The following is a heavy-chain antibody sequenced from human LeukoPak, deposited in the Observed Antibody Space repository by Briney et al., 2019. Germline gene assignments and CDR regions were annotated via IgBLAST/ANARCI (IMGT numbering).Heavy chain of an antibody. CDR1: GFTFSGSA. CDR2: IRSKANSYAT. V-gene: IGHV3-73*01. Sequence: GGSLRLSCAASGFTFSGSAMHWVRQASGKGLEWVGRIRSKANSYATAYAASVKGRFTISRDDSKNTAYLQMNSRKTEDTAVYYCTRRLHYDSSGYYHDAFDIWGRGTMVTVSS. CDR3: TRRLHYDSSGYYHDAFDI. D-gene: IGHD3-22*01. J-gene: IGHJ3*02.